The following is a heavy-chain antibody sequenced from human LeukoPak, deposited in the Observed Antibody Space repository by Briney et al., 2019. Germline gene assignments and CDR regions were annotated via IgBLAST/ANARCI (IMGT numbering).Heavy chain of an antibody. D-gene: IGHD3-10*01. CDR3: AKVGYGSDTYYFDY. V-gene: IGHV3-66*01. CDR2: IYSGGST. CDR1: GFTVSSNY. J-gene: IGHJ4*02. Sequence: GGSLRLSCAASGFTVSSNYMSWVRQAPGKGLEWVSVIYSGGSTYYADSVKGRFTISRDNSKNTLYLQMNSLRAEDTAVYYCAKVGYGSDTYYFDYWGQGTLVTVSS.